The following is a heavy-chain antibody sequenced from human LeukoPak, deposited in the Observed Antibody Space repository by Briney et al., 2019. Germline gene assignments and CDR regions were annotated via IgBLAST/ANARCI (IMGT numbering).Heavy chain of an antibody. D-gene: IGHD3-3*01. CDR1: GFTFRLYS. J-gene: IGHJ4*02. Sequence: GGSLRLSCAASGFTFRLYSMNWVRQAPGKGLEWVSSISGSGSSYSYYADSVKGRFTISRDNSKNSLCLQMNSLRVEDTAVYYCVRDYDSTFYFDYWGQGTLVTVSS. CDR3: VRDYDSTFYFDY. CDR2: ISGSGSSYS. V-gene: IGHV3-21*01.